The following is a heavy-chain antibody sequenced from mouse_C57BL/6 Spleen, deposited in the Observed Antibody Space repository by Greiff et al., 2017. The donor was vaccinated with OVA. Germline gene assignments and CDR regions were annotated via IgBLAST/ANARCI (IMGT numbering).Heavy chain of an antibody. Sequence: VQLQQSGPELVKPGASVKISCKASGYTFTDYYMNWVKQSHGKSLEWIGDINPNNGGTSYNQKFKGKATLTVDKSSSTAYMELRSLTSEDSAVYYCARSDPPGFAYWGQGTLVTVSA. CDR2: INPNNGGT. CDR1: GYTFTDYY. CDR3: ARSDPPGFAY. J-gene: IGHJ3*01. V-gene: IGHV1-26*01.